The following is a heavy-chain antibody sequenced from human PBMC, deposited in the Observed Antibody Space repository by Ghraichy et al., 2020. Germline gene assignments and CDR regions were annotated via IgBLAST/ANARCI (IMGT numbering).Heavy chain of an antibody. CDR2: MNPNSGNT. CDR1: GYTFTSYD. CDR3: ASVPTMVQGVGMDV. D-gene: IGHD3-10*01. V-gene: IGHV1-8*01. J-gene: IGHJ6*02. Sequence: ASVKVSCKASGYTFTSYDINWVRQATGQGLEWMGWMNPNSGNTGYAQKFQGRVTMTRNTSISTAYMELSSLRSEDTAVYYCASVPTMVQGVGMDVWGQGTTVTVSS.